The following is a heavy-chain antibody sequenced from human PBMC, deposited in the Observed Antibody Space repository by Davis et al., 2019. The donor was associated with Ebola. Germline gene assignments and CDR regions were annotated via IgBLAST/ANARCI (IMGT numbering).Heavy chain of an antibody. CDR2: IYTSGST. D-gene: IGHD6-25*01. J-gene: IGHJ6*02. CDR1: GGSINNYY. V-gene: IGHV4-4*07. CDR3: ARERGQRQGYYYGMDV. Sequence: SETLSLTCTVSGGSINNYYWSRIRQPAGKGLEWIGRIYTSGSTNYNPSLKSRVTMSVDTSKNQFSLKLSSVAAADTAVYYCARERGQRQGYYYGMDVWGQGTTVTVSS.